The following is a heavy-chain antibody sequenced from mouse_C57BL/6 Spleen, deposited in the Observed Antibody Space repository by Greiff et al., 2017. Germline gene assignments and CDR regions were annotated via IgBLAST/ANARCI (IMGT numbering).Heavy chain of an antibody. Sequence: EVQLQQSGTVLARPGASVKLSCKTSGYTFTSYWMHWVQQRPGQGLEWIGALYPGTSDTSYNQKFKGKAKLTAVTSASTAYMELRSLTNEDSAVYYCTRGGLRAMDYWGQGTSVTVSS. J-gene: IGHJ4*01. CDR3: TRGGLRAMDY. V-gene: IGHV1-5*01. CDR1: GYTFTSYW. CDR2: LYPGTSDT. D-gene: IGHD2-2*01.